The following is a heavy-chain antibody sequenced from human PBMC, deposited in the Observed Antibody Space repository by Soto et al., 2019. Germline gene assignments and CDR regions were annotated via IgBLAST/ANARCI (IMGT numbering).Heavy chain of an antibody. CDR2: MNPGSGNT. CDR3: ARMASSGSLNWFDP. CDR1: GYTFTNYE. D-gene: IGHD3-10*01. J-gene: IGHJ5*02. Sequence: VKVSCKASGYTFTNYEINWVRQATGQGLEWMGWMNPGSGNTGYAHKFQGRVTMTRNISISTSYMELSRLGSDDTAIYYCARMASSGSLNWFDPWGQGTLVTVSS. V-gene: IGHV1-8*01.